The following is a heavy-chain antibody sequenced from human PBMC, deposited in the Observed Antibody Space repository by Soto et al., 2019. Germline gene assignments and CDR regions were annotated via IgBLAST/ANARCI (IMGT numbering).Heavy chain of an antibody. CDR1: GFTFSKFD. CDR2: IGISGDT. J-gene: IGHJ4*02. Sequence: GGSLRLSCEASGFTFSKFDMHWVRQPTGKGLEWVSTIGISGDTYYAVSVKGRFTISRDNAKNSLSLQMNSLRAGDTALYFCARGQEVGAHFFDSWGQGTQVPVSS. CDR3: ARGQEVGAHFFDS. V-gene: IGHV3-13*04. D-gene: IGHD2-15*01.